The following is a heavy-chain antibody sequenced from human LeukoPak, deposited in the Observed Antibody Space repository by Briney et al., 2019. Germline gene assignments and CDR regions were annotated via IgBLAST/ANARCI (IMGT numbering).Heavy chain of an antibody. CDR2: ISGSGGST. D-gene: IGHD1-20*01. V-gene: IGHV3-23*01. CDR3: AKDTGYNWTFGYFDY. Sequence: PGGSLRLSCAASGFTFSSYAMSWVRQAPGKGLEWVSAISGSGGSTYYADSVKGRFTISRDNSKNTLYLQMNSLRAEDTAVYYCAKDTGYNWTFGYFDYWGQGTLVTVSS. CDR1: GFTFSSYA. J-gene: IGHJ4*02.